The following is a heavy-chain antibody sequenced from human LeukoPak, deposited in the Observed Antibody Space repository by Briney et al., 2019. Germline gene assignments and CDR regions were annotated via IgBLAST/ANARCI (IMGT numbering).Heavy chain of an antibody. CDR2: PYYGGST. J-gene: IGHJ5*02. D-gene: IGHD6-19*01. Sequence: SETLSLTCTVSGGSICGYYWSWHRTPPGQGVVWIGYPYYGGSTNYKPSHKSRATITMDTSKNQFSLKLTSVTAADTAVYYCPRESRAGLNRWFDPWGQGTLVTVSS. CDR1: GGSICGYY. V-gene: IGHV4-59*08. CDR3: PRESRAGLNRWFDP.